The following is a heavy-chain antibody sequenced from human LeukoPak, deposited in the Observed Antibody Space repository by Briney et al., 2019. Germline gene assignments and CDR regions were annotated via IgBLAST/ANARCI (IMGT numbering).Heavy chain of an antibody. J-gene: IGHJ4*02. CDR1: GFTFSSYS. CDR3: AKEFCGGDCFSGGDY. V-gene: IGHV3-64D*08. Sequence: GGSLRLSCSASGFTFSSYSMHWARQAPGKGLEYVSAIISNGGSTFYANSVKGRFTISRDNSKNTLYLQMSGLRAADTGVYYCAKEFCGGDCFSGGDYWGQGTLVTVSS. D-gene: IGHD2-21*02. CDR2: IISNGGST.